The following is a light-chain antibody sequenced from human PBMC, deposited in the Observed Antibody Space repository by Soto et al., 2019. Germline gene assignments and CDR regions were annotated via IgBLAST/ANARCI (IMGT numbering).Light chain of an antibody. CDR2: EFS. J-gene: IGLJ1*01. Sequence: QSALTQPPSASGSPGQPVTISCTGTSSDVGGYNYVSCYQQHPGKAPKLMIYEFSKRPAGVPDRFSGSKSVNTTSVTVSGLQAEDGGAYYSSTDIGSNDFNGFVTGTMVPV. CDR3: STDIGSNDFNG. V-gene: IGLV2-8*01. CDR1: SSDVGGYNY.